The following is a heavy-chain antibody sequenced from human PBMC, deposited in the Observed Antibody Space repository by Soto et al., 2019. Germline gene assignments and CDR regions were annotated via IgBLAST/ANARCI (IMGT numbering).Heavy chain of an antibody. CDR1: GFIVSSNH. CDR2: IYSGGST. J-gene: IGHJ4*02. D-gene: IGHD4-17*01. CDR3: AGSSGDYLVDY. Sequence: VQLVESGGGLVQPGGSLRLSCAASGFIVSSNHMSWVRQAPGKGLEWVSIIYSGGSTSYADSVKGRFTISRDNSKNTLYLQMNSLRAEDTAVYYCAGSSGDYLVDYWGQVTMVTVSS. V-gene: IGHV3-66*01.